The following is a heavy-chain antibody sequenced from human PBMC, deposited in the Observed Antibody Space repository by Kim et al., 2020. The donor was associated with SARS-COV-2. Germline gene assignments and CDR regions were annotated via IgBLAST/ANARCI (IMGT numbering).Heavy chain of an antibody. CDR1: GFTFSSYS. V-gene: IGHV3-21*04. Sequence: GGSLRLSCAASGFTFSSYSMNWVRQAPGKGLEWVSSIRSSSSSIYYADSMKGRFTISRDNAKNSLYLEMNSLRAEDTAVYYCARYYMDYYDSGGAPRPRYYFDYWGQGTLVTVSS. D-gene: IGHD3-22*01. CDR2: IRSSSSSI. J-gene: IGHJ4*02. CDR3: ARYYMDYYDSGGAPRPRYYFDY.